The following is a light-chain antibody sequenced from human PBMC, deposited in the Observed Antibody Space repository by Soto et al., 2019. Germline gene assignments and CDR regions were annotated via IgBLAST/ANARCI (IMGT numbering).Light chain of an antibody. J-gene: IGKJ1*01. Sequence: DIQMTQSPSTLSASVGDRVTITCRASQSISDSLGWYQQKPGKAPTLLIYEASSLKSGVTSKFSGSRSGTEYTPTISSLQRDDVATYDCQHYHGYWTFGQGTKVEIK. CDR1: QSISDS. V-gene: IGKV1-5*03. CDR3: QHYHGYWT. CDR2: EAS.